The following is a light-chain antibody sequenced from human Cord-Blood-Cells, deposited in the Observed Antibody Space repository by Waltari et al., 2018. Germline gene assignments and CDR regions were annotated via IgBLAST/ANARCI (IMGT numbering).Light chain of an antibody. CDR1: SSDVGGYNY. J-gene: IGLJ3*02. Sequence: QSALTQPASVSGSPGQSITISCTGTSSDVGGYNYVSWYQQHPGKAPKLMIYDVSNRPSGVSNRFSGSKSDNTASLTISGLQAEDEADYYCSSYTSSSTLGMFGGGTKLTVL. CDR2: DVS. V-gene: IGLV2-14*03. CDR3: SSYTSSSTLGM.